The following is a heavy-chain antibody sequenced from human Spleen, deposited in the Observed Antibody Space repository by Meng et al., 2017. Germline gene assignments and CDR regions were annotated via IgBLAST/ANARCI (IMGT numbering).Heavy chain of an antibody. J-gene: IGHJ6*02. CDR3: ARGPYQRMAPGARRYYYYGMDL. Sequence: ASVKVSCKASGYTFSGYYMHWVRQAPGQGPEWMGWINPNSGGTVYAQRFQDRVTMTRDTSISTAFMELSRLRPDDTALYFCARGPYQRMAPGARRYYYYGMDLWGPGTTVTVSS. CDR2: INPNSGGT. CDR1: GYTFSGYY. V-gene: IGHV1-2*02. D-gene: IGHD3-16*01.